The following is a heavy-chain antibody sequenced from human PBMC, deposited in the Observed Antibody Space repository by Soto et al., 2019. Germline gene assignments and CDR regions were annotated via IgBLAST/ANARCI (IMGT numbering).Heavy chain of an antibody. CDR1: GYYIGSGYS. Sequence: HSDTTSLTCAYSGYYIGSGYSWRWIRQPPGKGLEWIGSIYHSGSTYYNPSLKSRVTISVDTSKNQFSLKLSSVTAADTAVYYCAPVASLVEMATIFDYWGQGTLVTVSS. CDR3: APVASLVEMATIFDY. V-gene: IGHV4-38-2*01. D-gene: IGHD5-12*01. J-gene: IGHJ4*02. CDR2: IYHSGST.